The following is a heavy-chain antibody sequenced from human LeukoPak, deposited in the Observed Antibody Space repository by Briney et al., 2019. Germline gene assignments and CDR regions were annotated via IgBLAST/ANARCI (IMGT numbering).Heavy chain of an antibody. Sequence: SETLSLTCAVSGGSISSSNWWSWVRQPPGKGLEWIGEIYHSGSTNYNPSLKSRVTISVDTSKNQFSLKLSSVTAADTAVYYCARAIRGRMIVVPVDTRFDPWGQGTLVTVSS. CDR1: GGSISSSNW. J-gene: IGHJ5*02. V-gene: IGHV4-4*02. CDR3: ARAIRGRMIVVPVDTRFDP. D-gene: IGHD3-22*01. CDR2: IYHSGST.